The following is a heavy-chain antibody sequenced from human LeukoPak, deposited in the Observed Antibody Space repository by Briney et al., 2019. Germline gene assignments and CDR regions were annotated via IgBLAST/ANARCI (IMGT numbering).Heavy chain of an antibody. CDR3: ARDTNGFDY. V-gene: IGHV4-39*02. Sequence: PSETLSLTCTVSGGSISSSSYYWGWIRQPPGKGLEWIGSIYYSGSTYYNPSLKSRVTISVDTSKNQFSLKLSPVTAADTAVYYCARDTNGFDYWGQGTLVTVSS. D-gene: IGHD2-8*01. CDR2: IYYSGST. CDR1: GGSISSSSYY. J-gene: IGHJ4*02.